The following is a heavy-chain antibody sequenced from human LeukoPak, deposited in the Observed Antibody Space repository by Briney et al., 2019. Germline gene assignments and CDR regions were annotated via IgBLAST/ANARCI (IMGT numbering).Heavy chain of an antibody. CDR3: ARDIGWNYYFDY. CDR1: GFTFSSYA. J-gene: IGHJ4*02. Sequence: GGSLRLSCAASGFTFSSYAMHWVRQAPGKGLEWVAVISYDGSNKYYADSVKGRFTISRDNSKNTLYLQMNSLRAEDTAVYYCARDIGWNYYFDYWGQGTLVTVSS. D-gene: IGHD1-7*01. CDR2: ISYDGSNK. V-gene: IGHV3-30-3*01.